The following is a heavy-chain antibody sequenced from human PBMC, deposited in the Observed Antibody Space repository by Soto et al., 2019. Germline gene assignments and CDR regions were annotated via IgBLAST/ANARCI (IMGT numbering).Heavy chain of an antibody. Sequence: QVQLVQSGAEVKKPGASVKVSCKASGYTFTSYGISWVRQAPGQGLEWMGWISAYNGNTKYAQKLQGRVTMNTDTSTSTANMELRSLRCDDTAVYYCAWDGAMAHPDAWGQGALVTVSS. J-gene: IGHJ4*02. D-gene: IGHD5-18*01. CDR1: GYTFTSYG. CDR2: ISAYNGNT. CDR3: AWDGAMAHPDA. V-gene: IGHV1-18*01.